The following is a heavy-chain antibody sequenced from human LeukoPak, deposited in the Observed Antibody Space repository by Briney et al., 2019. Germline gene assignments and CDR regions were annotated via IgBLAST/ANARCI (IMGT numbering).Heavy chain of an antibody. V-gene: IGHV4-59*07. J-gene: IGHJ4*02. CDR2: IYYSGST. CDR3: ARGSSTSPLG. D-gene: IGHD2-2*01. CDR1: GGSISSYY. Sequence: PSHTLSLTCTVSGGSISSYYWSWIRQPPGKGLEWIGYIYYSGSTNYYPSLKSRVTISVDTSKNQFSLKLSSVTAADTAVYYCARGSSTSPLGWGQGTLVTVSS.